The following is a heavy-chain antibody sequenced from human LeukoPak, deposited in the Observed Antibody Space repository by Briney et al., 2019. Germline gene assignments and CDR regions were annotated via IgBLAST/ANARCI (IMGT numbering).Heavy chain of an antibody. Sequence: SETLSLTCTVSGGSISSSSYYWGWIRQPPGKGLEWIGSIYYSGSTYYNPSLKSRATISVDTSKNQFSLKLSSVTAADTAVYYCARSDYDFWSGYLDYWGQGTLVTVSS. CDR2: IYYSGST. V-gene: IGHV4-39*01. J-gene: IGHJ4*02. CDR1: GGSISSSSYY. CDR3: ARSDYDFWSGYLDY. D-gene: IGHD3-3*01.